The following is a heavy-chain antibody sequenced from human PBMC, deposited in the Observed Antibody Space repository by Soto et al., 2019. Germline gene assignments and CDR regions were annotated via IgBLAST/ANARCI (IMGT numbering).Heavy chain of an antibody. J-gene: IGHJ5*02. CDR1: GGSIRAYY. CDR2: IYNSGTT. V-gene: IGHV4-4*09. Sequence: SETLSLTAMVLGGSIRAYYWSWTGQPPGKGLEWIGYIYNSGTTNYNPSLKSRVTMSVDTSKNQFSLKLSSVTAADTAVYYCERSVCPWGQGTLVTVSS. CDR3: ERSVCP.